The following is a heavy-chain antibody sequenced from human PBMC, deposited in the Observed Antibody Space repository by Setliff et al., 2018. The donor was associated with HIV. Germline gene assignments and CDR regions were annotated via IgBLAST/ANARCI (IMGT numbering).Heavy chain of an antibody. CDR1: GGSISSSTYY. Sequence: TSETLSLTCTVFGGSISSSTYYWGWIRQPPGKGLEWIGSLRFGGNTYSNPSLKSRVTISVDTSKNQFSLKLSSVTAADTAVYYCARTKDCTSGGCCYSYWGQGALVTVSS. V-gene: IGHV4-39*01. CDR3: ARTKDCTSGGCCYSY. CDR2: LRFGGNT. J-gene: IGHJ4*02. D-gene: IGHD2-15*01.